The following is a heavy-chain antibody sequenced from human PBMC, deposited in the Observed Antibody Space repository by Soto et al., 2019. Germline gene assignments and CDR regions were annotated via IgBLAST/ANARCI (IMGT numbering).Heavy chain of an antibody. J-gene: IGHJ3*01. CDR2: ILHSGET. D-gene: IGHD6-19*01. CDR3: AYSTGWYRHDV. V-gene: IGHV4-4*01. CDR1: GDSITNSRW. Sequence: QVQLQESGPGLVKPSGTLSLTCAVSGDSITNSRWWTWVRQPPGKGLEWIGDILHSGETNYNPSLKSRVFISVDKSQNQFSLRVSSVTAADTAVYCCAYSTGWYRHDVWGQGTLVTVSS.